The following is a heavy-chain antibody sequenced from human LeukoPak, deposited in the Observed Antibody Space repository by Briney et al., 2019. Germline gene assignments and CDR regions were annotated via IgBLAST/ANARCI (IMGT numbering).Heavy chain of an antibody. D-gene: IGHD3-22*01. CDR1: EFTFSSYA. Sequence: GGSLRLSCAASEFTFSSYAMSWVRQAPGKGLEWVSTISNSGGSTYYADSVKGRFTISRDNSKKTLYLQMNSLRAEDTAVYYCAKEKGTYDSSGYYHRGYFDYWGQGTLVTVSS. CDR2: ISNSGGST. CDR3: AKEKGTYDSSGYYHRGYFDY. J-gene: IGHJ4*02. V-gene: IGHV3-23*01.